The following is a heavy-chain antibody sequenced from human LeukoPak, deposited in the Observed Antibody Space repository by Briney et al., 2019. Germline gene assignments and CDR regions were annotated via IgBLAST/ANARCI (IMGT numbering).Heavy chain of an antibody. CDR2: ISGDGGST. CDR3: ARESGKFDY. Sequence: GGSLRLSCAASGFTFDDYAMHWVRQAPGEGLEWVSLISGDGGSTYYADSVKGRFTISRDNSKNSLSLEMNSLRTEDTAMYYCARESGKFDYWGQGTLVAVSS. CDR1: GFTFDDYA. J-gene: IGHJ4*02. V-gene: IGHV3-43*02.